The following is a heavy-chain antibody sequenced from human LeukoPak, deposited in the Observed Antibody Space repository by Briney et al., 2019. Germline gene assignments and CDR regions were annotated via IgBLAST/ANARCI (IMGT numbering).Heavy chain of an antibody. CDR3: AKDSPEPT. D-gene: IGHD1-14*01. J-gene: IGHJ5*02. Sequence: SETLSLTCTVSGGSINNYYWSWIRQPPGKPLERLGSIYYSGTTNYNPSLKSRVSMSIDTSKTQFSLKLSSVTAADTAVYYCAKDSPEPTWGQGTLVTLSS. CDR1: GGSINNYY. V-gene: IGHV4-59*01. CDR2: IYYSGTT.